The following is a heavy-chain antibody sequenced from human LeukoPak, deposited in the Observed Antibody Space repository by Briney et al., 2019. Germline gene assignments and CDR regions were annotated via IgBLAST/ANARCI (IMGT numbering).Heavy chain of an antibody. D-gene: IGHD1-26*01. Sequence: ASVKVSCEPSGGTFSIYAISGVRQAPGQGLEWMGRIIPILGIANYAQKFQGRVTITADKFTSTAYMELSSQRSEDTVVYYCARDHPSGTVDYWGQGTLVTVS. V-gene: IGHV1-69*04. J-gene: IGHJ4*02. CDR3: ARDHPSGTVDY. CDR2: IIPILGIA. CDR1: GGTFSIYA.